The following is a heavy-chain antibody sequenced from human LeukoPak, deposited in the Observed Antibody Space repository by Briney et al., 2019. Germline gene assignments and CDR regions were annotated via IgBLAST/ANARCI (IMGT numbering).Heavy chain of an antibody. CDR3: ARGEWDLLFDY. CDR1: GSSISGYY. CDR2: IFYSGST. D-gene: IGHD1-26*01. V-gene: IGHV4-59*01. J-gene: IGHJ4*02. Sequence: PSETLSLTCTVSGSSISGYYWSWIRQPPGKGLEWIGYIFYSGSTNYNPSLKSRVTISVDTSKNQFSLKLSSVTAADTAVYYCARGEWDLLFDYWGQGTLVTVSP.